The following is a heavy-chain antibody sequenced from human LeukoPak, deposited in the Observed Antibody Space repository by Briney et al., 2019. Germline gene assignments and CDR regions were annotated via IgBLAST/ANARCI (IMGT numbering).Heavy chain of an antibody. CDR1: GFTFSSYG. D-gene: IGHD3-22*01. J-gene: IGHJ6*03. CDR3: AKSDYDSSGYYFGDYYYYYMDV. Sequence: GGSLRLSCAASGFTFSSYGMHWVRQAPGNGLEWLAVIRYDGSNKYYADSVKGRFTISRDNSKNTLYLQMNSLRAEDTAVYYCAKSDYDSSGYYFGDYYYYYMDVWGKGTTVTISS. CDR2: IRYDGSNK. V-gene: IGHV3-30*02.